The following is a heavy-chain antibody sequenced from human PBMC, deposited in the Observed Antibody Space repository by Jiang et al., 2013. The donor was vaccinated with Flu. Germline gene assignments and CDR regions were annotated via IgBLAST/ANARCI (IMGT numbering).Heavy chain of an antibody. CDR2: ISGNSRVS. V-gene: IGHV3-23*01. Sequence: QLLESGGDLVQPGGSLRLSCAAFGFTFKTYTMAWVRQAPGKGLEWVSLISGNSRVSYYADSVKGRFTISRDNSRNALYLQMNSLRADDTAIYFCAKEGDDSQWYFDLWGRGTLV. D-gene: IGHD2-21*01. CDR1: GFTFKTYT. J-gene: IGHJ2*01. CDR3: AKEGDDSQWYFDL.